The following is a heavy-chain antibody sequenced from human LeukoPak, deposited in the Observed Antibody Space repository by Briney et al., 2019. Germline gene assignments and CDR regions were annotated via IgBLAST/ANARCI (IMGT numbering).Heavy chain of an antibody. CDR3: ASDSSGYLGLGY. J-gene: IGHJ4*02. Sequence: GGSLRLSCVASRFTPSTYWMHWVRQAPEKGLVWVSRINSDGSATSYADSVMVRFTISRDSAKNTLYLQMNSLRAEDTAVYYCASDSSGYLGLGYWGQGTLVTVSS. CDR1: RFTPSTYW. V-gene: IGHV3-74*01. CDR2: INSDGSAT. D-gene: IGHD3-22*01.